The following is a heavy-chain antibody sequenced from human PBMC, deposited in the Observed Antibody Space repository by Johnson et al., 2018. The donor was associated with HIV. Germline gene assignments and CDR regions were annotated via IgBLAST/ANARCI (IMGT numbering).Heavy chain of an antibody. V-gene: IGHV3-23*04. J-gene: IGHJ3*02. CDR3: AKDLGFGLVDHVDAFDI. CDR2: ISGSGDST. D-gene: IGHD1-26*01. CDR1: GFTFSSYA. Sequence: VQLVESGGGVVQPGRSLRLSCAASGFTFSSYAMSWVRQAPGKGLEWVSVISGSGDSTYYADSVKGRFTISRDNSKNTLYLQMNSLISEDTAVYYCAKDLGFGLVDHVDAFDIWGHGTMVTVSS.